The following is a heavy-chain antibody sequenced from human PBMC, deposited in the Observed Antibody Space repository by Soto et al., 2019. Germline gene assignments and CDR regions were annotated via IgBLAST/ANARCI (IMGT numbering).Heavy chain of an antibody. CDR2: ISYDGSNK. V-gene: IGHV3-30-3*01. CDR3: ASKQQLGFDYYYGMDV. J-gene: IGHJ6*02. D-gene: IGHD6-6*01. Sequence: QVQLVESGGGVVQPGRSLRLSCAASGFTFSSYAMHWVRQAPGKGLEWVAVISYDGSNKYYADSVKGRFTISRDNSKNTLYRQMNSLRAEDTAVYYCASKQQLGFDYYYGMDVWGHGTTVTVSS. CDR1: GFTFSSYA.